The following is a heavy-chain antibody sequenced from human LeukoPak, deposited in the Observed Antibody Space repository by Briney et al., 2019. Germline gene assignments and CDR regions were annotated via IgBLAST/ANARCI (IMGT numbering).Heavy chain of an antibody. Sequence: PSETLSLTCTVSGGSISSGGYYWSWIRQHPGKGLEWIGYIYYSGSTYYNPSLKSRVTISVDTSKNQFSLKLSSVTAADTAVYYCASSRLVDDAFDIWGQGTMVTVSS. D-gene: IGHD6-19*01. V-gene: IGHV4-31*03. CDR1: GGSISSGGYY. J-gene: IGHJ3*02. CDR3: ASSRLVDDAFDI. CDR2: IYYSGST.